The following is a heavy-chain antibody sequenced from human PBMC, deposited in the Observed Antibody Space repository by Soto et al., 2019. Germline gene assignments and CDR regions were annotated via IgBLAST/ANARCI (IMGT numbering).Heavy chain of an antibody. V-gene: IGHV2-5*02. D-gene: IGHD3-10*01. CDR2: IYWDDIK. Sequence: QITLKESGPTLVKPTQTLTLTCTFSGFSLTTSPGAVGWVRQPPGKALEWIAIIYWDDIKHYSPSLNSRLTITKETAKIRVFLTMPTMDPVDTATYYCVHGGRSIGFGGDNWLDPWGQETLVTVSS. J-gene: IGHJ5*02. CDR3: VHGGRSIGFGGDNWLDP. CDR1: GFSLTTSPGA.